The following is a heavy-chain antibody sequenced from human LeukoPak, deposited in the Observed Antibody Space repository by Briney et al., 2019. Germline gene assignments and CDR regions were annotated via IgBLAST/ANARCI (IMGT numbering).Heavy chain of an antibody. D-gene: IGHD1-26*01. Sequence: PSETLSLTCTISDDSISNNRYFWAWIRQPPGTGLEWIGSINYSGRTYYNLSLKSRLTMSVDTAKRQFSLKLISVTAADTALYYCARDIDDVGALLDFWGQGTLVTVSS. CDR3: ARDIDDVGALLDF. V-gene: IGHV4-39*07. J-gene: IGHJ4*02. CDR2: INYSGRT. CDR1: DDSISNNRYF.